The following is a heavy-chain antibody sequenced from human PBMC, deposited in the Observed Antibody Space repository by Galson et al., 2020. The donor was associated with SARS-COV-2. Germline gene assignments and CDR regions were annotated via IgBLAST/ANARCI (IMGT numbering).Heavy chain of an antibody. CDR2: IIPILGIA. CDR3: ARDFVVSGSYSVGYYYYGMDV. Sequence: SVKVSCKASGGTFSSYTISWVRQAPGQGLEWMGRIIPILGIANYAQKFQGRVTITADKSTSTAYMELSSLRSEDTAVYYCARDFVVSGSYSVGYYYYGMDVWGQGTTVTVSS. J-gene: IGHJ6*02. V-gene: IGHV1-69*04. D-gene: IGHD1-26*01. CDR1: GGTFSSYT.